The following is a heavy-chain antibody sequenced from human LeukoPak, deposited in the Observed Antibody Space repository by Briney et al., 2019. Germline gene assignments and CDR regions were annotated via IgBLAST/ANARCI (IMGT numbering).Heavy chain of an antibody. CDR2: ISSSSSTI. D-gene: IGHD3-10*01. CDR3: ARETWAGTYYYYMDV. V-gene: IGHV3-48*02. Sequence: GGSLRLSCAASGFTFSSYSMNWVRQAPGKGLEWVSYISSSSSTIYYADSVKGRFTISRDNAKNSLYLQMNSLRDEDTAVYYCARETWAGTYYYYMDVWGKGTTVTVSS. CDR1: GFTFSSYS. J-gene: IGHJ6*03.